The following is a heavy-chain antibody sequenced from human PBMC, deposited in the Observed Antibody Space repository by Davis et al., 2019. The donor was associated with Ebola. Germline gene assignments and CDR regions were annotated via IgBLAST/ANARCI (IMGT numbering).Heavy chain of an antibody. CDR1: GYTLQHSA. CDR3: ARTSIVGITTTASDV. Sequence: SVKVSCQSSGYTLQHSAISWVRQAPAQGLEWLGWISAYNGNTAYAQILQGRVTMTTDTSTGTAYMELRSLRSDDTAVYFCARTSIVGITTTASDVWGQGTMVTVAS. V-gene: IGHV1-18*01. J-gene: IGHJ3*01. D-gene: IGHD1-26*01. CDR2: ISAYNGNT.